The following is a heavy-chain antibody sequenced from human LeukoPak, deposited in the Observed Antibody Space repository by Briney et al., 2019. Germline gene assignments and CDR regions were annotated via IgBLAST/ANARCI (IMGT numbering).Heavy chain of an antibody. CDR1: GGSISSGSYY. CDR3: ASSTHEDAFDI. CDR2: IYTSGST. J-gene: IGHJ3*02. D-gene: IGHD1-1*01. V-gene: IGHV4-61*02. Sequence: ETSETLSLTCTVSGGSISSGSYYWSWIRQPAGKGLEWIGRIYTSGSTNYNPSLKSRVTISVDTSKNQFSLKLSSVTAADTAVYYCASSTHEDAFDIWGQGTMVTVSS.